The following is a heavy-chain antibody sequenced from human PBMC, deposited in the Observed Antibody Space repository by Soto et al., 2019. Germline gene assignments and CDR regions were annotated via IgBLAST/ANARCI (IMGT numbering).Heavy chain of an antibody. D-gene: IGHD3-22*01. V-gene: IGHV5-10-1*01. Sequence: LGESLKISCKGSGYSFTSYWISWVRQMPGKGLEWMGRIDPSDSYTNYSPSFQGHVTISADKSISTAYLQWSSLKASDTAMYYCARRPNYYDSSGYGAFDIWGQGTMVTVSS. CDR1: GYSFTSYW. CDR2: IDPSDSYT. J-gene: IGHJ3*02. CDR3: ARRPNYYDSSGYGAFDI.